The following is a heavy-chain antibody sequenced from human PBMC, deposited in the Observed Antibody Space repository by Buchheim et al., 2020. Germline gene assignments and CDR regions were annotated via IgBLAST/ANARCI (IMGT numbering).Heavy chain of an antibody. Sequence: QVQLVQSGAEVKKPGASVKVSCKASGYTFTSYDINWVRQATGQGLEWMGWMNPNSGNTGYAQKFQGRVTMTRNTSISTAYMELSSLRSEDTAVYYCAREGTYYDFWSGYYYYYYYGMDVWGQGTT. J-gene: IGHJ6*02. CDR2: MNPNSGNT. CDR3: AREGTYYDFWSGYYYYYYYGMDV. CDR1: GYTFTSYD. V-gene: IGHV1-8*01. D-gene: IGHD3-3*01.